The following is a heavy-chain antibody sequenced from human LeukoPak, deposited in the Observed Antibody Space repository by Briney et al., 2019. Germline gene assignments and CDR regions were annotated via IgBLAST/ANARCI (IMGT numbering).Heavy chain of an antibody. CDR3: AIHYYYDSSGHFDF. CDR2: IFPGDSET. CDR1: GYSFTTHW. V-gene: IGHV5-51*01. Sequence: GESLKISCKGSGYSFTTHWIGWVRQLPGKGLEWMGLIFPGDSETIYSPSFQGQVTISADKSINTAYLRWSSLQASDTAMYYCAIHYYYDSSGHFDFWGQGTLVTVSS. D-gene: IGHD3-22*01. J-gene: IGHJ4*02.